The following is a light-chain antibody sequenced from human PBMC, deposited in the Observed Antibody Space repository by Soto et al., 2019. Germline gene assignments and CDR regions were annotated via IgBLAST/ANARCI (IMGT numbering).Light chain of an antibody. CDR2: DAS. V-gene: IGKV3-11*01. CDR3: QQRSNWPT. CDR1: QSVSSY. Sequence: ETGLKQSPSTLSLSPGERDTLSCRASQSVSSYLAWYQQKPGQAPRLLIYDASNRATGIPARFSGSGSGTDFTLTISSLEPEDFAVYYCQQRSNWPTFGQGTRLEIK. J-gene: IGKJ5*01.